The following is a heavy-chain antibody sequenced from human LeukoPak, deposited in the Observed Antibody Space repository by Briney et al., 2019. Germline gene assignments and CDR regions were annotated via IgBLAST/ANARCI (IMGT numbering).Heavy chain of an antibody. J-gene: IGHJ4*02. Sequence: SETLSLTCTVSGGSISSYYWSWIRQPPGKGLEWIGYIYYSGSTNCNPSLKSRVTISVDTSKNQFSLKLSSVTAADTAVYYCARGGYSHPFDYWGQGTLVTVSS. CDR3: ARGGYSHPFDY. D-gene: IGHD5-18*01. CDR2: IYYSGST. V-gene: IGHV4-59*01. CDR1: GGSISSYY.